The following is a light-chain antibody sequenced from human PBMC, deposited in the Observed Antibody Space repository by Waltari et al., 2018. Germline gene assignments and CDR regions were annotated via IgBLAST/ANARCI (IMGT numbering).Light chain of an antibody. CDR3: QQYYSAPYT. CDR2: WAS. J-gene: IGKJ2*01. CDR1: QSVLYSSNNKNY. Sequence: DIVMTQSPDSLAVSLGERAPTNCKSSQSVLYSSNNKNYLAWYQQKPGQPPKLLIYWASTRESGVPDQFSGSGSGTDFTLTISSLQAEDVAVYYCQQYYSAPYTFGQGTKLEIK. V-gene: IGKV4-1*01.